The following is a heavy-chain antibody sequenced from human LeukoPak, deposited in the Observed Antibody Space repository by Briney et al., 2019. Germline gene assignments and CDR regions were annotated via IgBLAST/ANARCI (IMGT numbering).Heavy chain of an antibody. CDR1: GITFSSYA. Sequence: GGSLRLACAASGITFSSYAMNWVRQAPGKGLEWVSGISGSGGSTYYADSVKGRFTISRDNSKNTLYLQMNSLRAEDTAVYYCAKDLNGVNYWGQGTLVTVSS. V-gene: IGHV3-23*01. D-gene: IGHD4-17*01. CDR2: ISGSGGST. J-gene: IGHJ4*02. CDR3: AKDLNGVNY.